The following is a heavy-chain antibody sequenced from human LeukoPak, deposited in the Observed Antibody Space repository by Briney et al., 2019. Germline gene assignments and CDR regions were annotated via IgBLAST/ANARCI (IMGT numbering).Heavy chain of an antibody. CDR3: TTSWFRYYYDSSGYYYFAFDI. CDR2: IKSKTDGGTT. CDR1: GFTFSNAW. V-gene: IGHV3-15*01. D-gene: IGHD3-22*01. Sequence: GGSLRLSCAASGFTFSNAWMSWVRQAPGKGLEWVGHIKSKTDGGTTDYAAPVKGKFTISRDDSRNTLFLQMNSLKTEDTAVYYCTTSWFRYYYDSSGYYYFAFDIWGQGTMVTVSS. J-gene: IGHJ3*02.